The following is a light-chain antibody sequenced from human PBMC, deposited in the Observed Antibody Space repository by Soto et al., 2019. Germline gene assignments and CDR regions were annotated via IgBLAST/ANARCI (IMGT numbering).Light chain of an antibody. J-gene: IGLJ1*01. CDR3: CSYTTSTTCV. CDR2: GVN. CDR1: VSDVGGYDS. V-gene: IGLV2-14*03. Sequence: QSVLTQPASVSGSPGQSITISCTGTVSDVGGYDSVSWYQQHPGRAPKLIIYGVNNRPSGVSNRFSASKSADTASLTISGLQAEDEANYYCCSYTTSTTCVFGTGTKVTVL.